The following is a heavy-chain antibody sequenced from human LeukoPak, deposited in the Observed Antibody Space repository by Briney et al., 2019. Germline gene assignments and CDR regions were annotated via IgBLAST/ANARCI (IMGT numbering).Heavy chain of an antibody. CDR3: AKAHQVSVGATTISDY. CDR1: GFTCSSYG. CDR2: ISYDGSNK. V-gene: IGHV3-30*18. Sequence: GGSLRLSCAASGFTCSSYGMHWVRQAPGKGLEWVAVISYDGSNKYYADSVKGRFTISRDNSKNTLYLQMNSLRAEDTAVYYCAKAHQVSVGATTISDYWGQGTLVTVSS. J-gene: IGHJ4*02. D-gene: IGHD1-26*01.